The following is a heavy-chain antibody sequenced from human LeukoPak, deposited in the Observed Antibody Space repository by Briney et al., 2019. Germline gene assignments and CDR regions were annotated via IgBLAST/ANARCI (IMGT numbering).Heavy chain of an antibody. J-gene: IGHJ5*02. CDR2: ISYDGSNK. CDR3: AKDLTTVTTAEVPIP. V-gene: IGHV3-30*18. Sequence: GGALRLSCAASGFTFSSYGMHGVRQARGKGREGVAVISYDGSNKYYADSVKGRFTISRDNSKNTLYLQMNSLRAEDTAVYYCAKDLTTVTTAEVPIPWGQGTLVTVSS. CDR1: GFTFSSYG. D-gene: IGHD4-17*01.